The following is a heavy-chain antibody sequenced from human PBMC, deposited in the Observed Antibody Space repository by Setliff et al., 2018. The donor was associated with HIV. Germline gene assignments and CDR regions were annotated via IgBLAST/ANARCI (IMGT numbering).Heavy chain of an antibody. CDR2: IYHSGRT. CDR1: GGSISSNSYY. CDR3: ARHDITLVRGLV. Sequence: TSETLSLTCTVSGGSISSNSYYWGWIRQPPGKGLEWIGSIYHSGRTYYNPSLKGRVTISVDTSKNQFSLKLTSVTAADTAVYYCARHDITLVRGLVWGQGTTVTVSS. J-gene: IGHJ6*02. V-gene: IGHV4-39*01. D-gene: IGHD3-10*01.